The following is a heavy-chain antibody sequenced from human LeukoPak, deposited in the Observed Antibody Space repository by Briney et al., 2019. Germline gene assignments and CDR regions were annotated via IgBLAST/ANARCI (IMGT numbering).Heavy chain of an antibody. CDR2: IYHSGST. V-gene: IGHV4-38-2*02. CDR3: ARVPHGETIFGVVLYWFDP. CDR1: SYSISSGYY. Sequence: PSETLSLTCTVSSYSISSGYYWGWIRQPPGKGLERIGSIYHSGSTYYNPSLKSRVTISVDTSKNQFSLKLNSVTAADTAVYYCARVPHGETIFGVVLYWFDPWGQGTLVTVSS. D-gene: IGHD3-3*01. J-gene: IGHJ5*02.